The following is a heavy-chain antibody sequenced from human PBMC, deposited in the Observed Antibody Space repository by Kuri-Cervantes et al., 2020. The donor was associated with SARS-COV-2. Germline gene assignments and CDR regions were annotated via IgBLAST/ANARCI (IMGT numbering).Heavy chain of an antibody. CDR1: GFTFSGYY. D-gene: IGHD3-9*01. Sequence: ESLKISCAASGFTFSGYYWSWIRQPPGKGLEWIGEINHSGSTNYNPSLKSRVTISVDTSKNQFSLKLSSVTAADSAVYYCARGLIRLTGGDYWGPGTLVTVSS. CDR2: INHSGST. V-gene: IGHV4-34*01. J-gene: IGHJ4*02. CDR3: ARGLIRLTGGDY.